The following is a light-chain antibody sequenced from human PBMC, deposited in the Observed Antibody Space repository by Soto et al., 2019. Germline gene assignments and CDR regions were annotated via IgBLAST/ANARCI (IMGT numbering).Light chain of an antibody. V-gene: IGKV1-39*01. CDR1: QSISSY. J-gene: IGKJ4*01. CDR3: QQSYSTPQT. Sequence: IQMTQSPSSLSASVGDRVTITCRASQSISSYLNWYQQKPGKAPKLLIYAASSLQSGVPSRFSGSGSGTDFTLTISSLQPEDFETYYCQQSYSTPQTFGGGTKVDIK. CDR2: AAS.